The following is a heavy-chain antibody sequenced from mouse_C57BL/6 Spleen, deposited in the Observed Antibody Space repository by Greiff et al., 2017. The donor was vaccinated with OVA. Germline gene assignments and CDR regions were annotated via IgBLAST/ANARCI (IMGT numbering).Heavy chain of an antibody. CDR2: INYDGSST. V-gene: IGHV5-16*01. CDR3: AREGAYYYGSSPCDY. J-gene: IGHJ2*01. CDR1: GFTFSDYY. D-gene: IGHD1-1*01. Sequence: EVQLVESEGGLVQPGSSMKLSCTASGFTFSDYYMAWVRQVPEKGLEWVANINYDGSSTYYLDSLKSRFIISRDNATNILYLQMSSLKSEDTATYYCAREGAYYYGSSPCDYWGQGTTLTVSS.